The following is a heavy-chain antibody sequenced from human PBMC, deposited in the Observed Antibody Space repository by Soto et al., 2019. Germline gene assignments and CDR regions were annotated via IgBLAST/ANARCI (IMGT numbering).Heavy chain of an antibody. CDR1: GFTFSSYA. Sequence: PGGSLRLSCAASGFTFSSYAMSWVRQAPGKGLEWVSAISGSGGSTYYADSVKGRFTISRDNSKNTLYLQMNSLRAEDTAVYYCAKNQATYGSGSYWSRNYYYGMDVWGQGTTVTV. CDR3: AKNQATYGSGSYWSRNYYYGMDV. D-gene: IGHD3-10*01. V-gene: IGHV3-23*01. J-gene: IGHJ6*02. CDR2: ISGSGGST.